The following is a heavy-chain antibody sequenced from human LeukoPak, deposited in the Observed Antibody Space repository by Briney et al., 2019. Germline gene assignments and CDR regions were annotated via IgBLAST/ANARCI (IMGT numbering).Heavy chain of an antibody. Sequence: ASVTLSFKASGYTFTIYAMNWVRQAPGQGLERMGWINTNTGNPTYAQGFTGRFVFSLDTSVSTAYLQISSLKAEDTAVYYCARVRALGDFDYWGQGTLVTVSS. CDR2: INTNTGNP. CDR1: GYTFTIYA. J-gene: IGHJ4*02. V-gene: IGHV7-4-1*02. CDR3: ARVRALGDFDY. D-gene: IGHD7-27*01.